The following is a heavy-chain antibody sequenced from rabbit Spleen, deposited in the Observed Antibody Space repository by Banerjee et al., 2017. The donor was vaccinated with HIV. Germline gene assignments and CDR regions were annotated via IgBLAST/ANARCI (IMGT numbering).Heavy chain of an antibody. Sequence: QEQLVESGGGLVQPEGSLTLTCKASGFSFGDRDVMCWVRQAPGKGLEWIACINAATAKPVYATWAKGRFTISRTSSTTVTLRMTRLTAADTATYFCARDLVGVIGWNFNLWGQGTLVTVS. D-gene: IGHD1-1*01. CDR3: ARDLVGVIGWNFNL. J-gene: IGHJ4*01. CDR1: GFSFGDRDV. CDR2: INAATAKP. V-gene: IGHV1S45*01.